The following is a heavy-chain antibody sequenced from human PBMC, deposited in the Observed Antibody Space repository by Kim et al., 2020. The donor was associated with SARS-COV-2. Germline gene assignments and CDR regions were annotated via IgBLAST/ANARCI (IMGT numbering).Heavy chain of an antibody. D-gene: IGHD1-1*01. J-gene: IGHJ5*02. CDR2: IFPDDSDT. CDR3: ARGTRNWFDP. CDR1: GYSFTSFW. Sequence: GESLKISCKASGYSFTSFWIGWVRQMPGKCLEWMGTIFPDDSDTIYNPAFQGQVSISADKSINTAYLQWSSLKASDTAIYYCARGTRNWFDPWGQGTLVTVSS. V-gene: IGHV5-51*01.